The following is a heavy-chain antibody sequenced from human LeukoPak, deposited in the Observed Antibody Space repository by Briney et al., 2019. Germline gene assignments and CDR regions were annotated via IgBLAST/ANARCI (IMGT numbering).Heavy chain of an antibody. CDR1: GFIFSTYG. CDR3: ARGSSSWYQTRNWFDP. Sequence: GGSLRLSCAASGFIFSTYGMHWVRQAPGKGLEWVAVTSYDGSNKYYADSVKGRFTISRDNSKNSLYLQMDSLRAEDTAVYYCARGSSSWYQTRNWFDPWGQGTLVTVSS. D-gene: IGHD6-13*01. V-gene: IGHV3-30*03. CDR2: TSYDGSNK. J-gene: IGHJ5*02.